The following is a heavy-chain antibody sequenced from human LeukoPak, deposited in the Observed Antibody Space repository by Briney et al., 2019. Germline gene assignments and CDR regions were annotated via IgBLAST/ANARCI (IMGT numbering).Heavy chain of an antibody. D-gene: IGHD3-22*01. CDR2: ISCSGGST. CDR1: GFPFSSHG. J-gene: IGHJ5*02. V-gene: IGHV3-23*01. Sequence: GGSLRLSCAGSGFPFSSHGMNWVRQAPGKGLEWVSAISCSGGSTYYADSVKGRFTISRDNSKNTLYLQMNSLRAEDTAVYYCAKVVKYYYDSSGGVNWFDPWGQGTLVTVSS. CDR3: AKVVKYYYDSSGGVNWFDP.